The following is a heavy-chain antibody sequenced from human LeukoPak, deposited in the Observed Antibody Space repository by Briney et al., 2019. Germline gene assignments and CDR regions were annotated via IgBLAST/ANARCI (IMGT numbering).Heavy chain of an antibody. CDR2: ISAYNGNT. CDR3: AIEGSYYDFWSGYYQFGD. D-gene: IGHD3-3*01. CDR1: GYTFTSYG. Sequence: ASVKVSCKASGYTFTSYGISWVRQAPGQGLEWMGWISAYNGNTNYAQKLQGRVTMTRDTSTSTVYMELSSLRSEDTAVYYCAIEGSYYDFWSGYYQFGDWGQGTLVTVSS. V-gene: IGHV1-18*01. J-gene: IGHJ4*02.